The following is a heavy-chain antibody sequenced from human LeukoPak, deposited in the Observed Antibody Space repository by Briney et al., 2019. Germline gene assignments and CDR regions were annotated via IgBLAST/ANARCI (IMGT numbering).Heavy chain of an antibody. CDR2: ISSSSSYI. D-gene: IGHD3-10*01. CDR3: ARDYGSGLSDI. CDR1: RFTFSSYS. V-gene: IGHV3-21*01. J-gene: IGHJ3*02. Sequence: PGGSLRLSCAASRFTFSSYSMNWVRQAPGKGPEWVSSISSSSSYIYYADSVKGRFTISRDNAKNSLYLQMNSLRAEDTAVYYCARDYGSGLSDIWGQGTMVTVSS.